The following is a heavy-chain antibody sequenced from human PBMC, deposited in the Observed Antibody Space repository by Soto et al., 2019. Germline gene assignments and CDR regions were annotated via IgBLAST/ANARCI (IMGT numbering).Heavy chain of an antibody. CDR3: ARAAGGGYCSGGSCYSRAFDI. J-gene: IGHJ3*02. CDR1: GYSISSGYY. Sequence: SETLSLTCAVSGYSISSGYYWGFIRQPPGKGLEWIGSIYHSGSTYYNPSLKSRVTISVDTSKNQFSLKLSSVTAADTAVYYCARAAGGGYCSGGSCYSRAFDIWGQGTMVT. D-gene: IGHD2-15*01. V-gene: IGHV4-38-2*01. CDR2: IYHSGST.